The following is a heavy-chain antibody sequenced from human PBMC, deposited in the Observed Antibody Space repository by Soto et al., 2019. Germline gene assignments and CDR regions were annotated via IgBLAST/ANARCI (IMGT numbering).Heavy chain of an antibody. D-gene: IGHD3-9*01. CDR2: FDPEDGET. CDR3: ATVGVVRYFDWLPVFDY. Sequence: ASVKVSCKVSGYTLTELSMHWVRQAPGKGLEWMGGFDPEDGETIYAQKFQGRVTMTEDTSTDTAYMELSSLRSEDTALYYCATVGVVRYFDWLPVFDYWGQGTLVTVSS. J-gene: IGHJ4*02. V-gene: IGHV1-24*01. CDR1: GYTLTELS.